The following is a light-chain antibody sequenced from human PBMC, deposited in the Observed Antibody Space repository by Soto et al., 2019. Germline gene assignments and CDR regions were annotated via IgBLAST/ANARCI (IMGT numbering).Light chain of an antibody. J-gene: IGKJ4*01. CDR3: LQYDTSPLT. Sequence: EIVLTQSPGTLSLSPGERATLSCRASQSISSNDLAWFQQKPGQAPRLLIYGASTRATGIPDRFGGSGSGTDFTLTISSLEPEDFALYHSLQYDTSPLTFGGGTKVEIK. CDR2: GAS. CDR1: QSISSND. V-gene: IGKV3-20*01.